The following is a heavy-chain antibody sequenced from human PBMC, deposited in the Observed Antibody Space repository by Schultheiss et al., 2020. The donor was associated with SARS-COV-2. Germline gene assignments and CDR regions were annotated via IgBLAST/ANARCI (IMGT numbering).Heavy chain of an antibody. Sequence: ESLKISCAVYGGSFSGYYWSWIRQPPGKGLEWIGEINHSGSTNYNPSLKSRVTISVDTSKNQFSLKLSSVTAADTAVYYCARADTAMVLIAWGQGTLVTVSS. D-gene: IGHD5-18*01. CDR2: INHSGST. CDR3: ARADTAMVLIA. J-gene: IGHJ4*02. CDR1: GGSFSGYY. V-gene: IGHV4-34*01.